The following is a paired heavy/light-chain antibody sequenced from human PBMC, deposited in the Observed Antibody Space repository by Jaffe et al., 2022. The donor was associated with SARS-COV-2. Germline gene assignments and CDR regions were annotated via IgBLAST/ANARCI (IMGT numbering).Light chain of an antibody. CDR3: QQSYSTRT. J-gene: IGKJ1*01. Sequence: DIQMTQSPSSLSASVGDRVTITCRASQSISSYLNWYQQKPGKAPKLLIYAASSLQSGVPSRFSGSGSGTDFTLTISSLQPEDFATYYCQQSYSTRTFGQGTKVEIK. CDR1: QSISSY. CDR2: AAS. V-gene: IGKV1-39*01.
Heavy chain of an antibody. CDR3: ARLRDDYYDSSVTIRGRGMDV. J-gene: IGHJ6*02. CDR2: INHSGST. Sequence: QVQLQQWGAGLLKPSETLSLTCAVYGGSFSGYYWSWIRQPPGKGLEWIGEINHSGSTNYNPSLKSRVTISVDTSKNQFSLKLSSVTAADTAVYYCARLRDDYYDSSVTIRGRGMDVWGQGTTVTVSS. V-gene: IGHV4-34*01. D-gene: IGHD3-22*01. CDR1: GGSFSGYY.